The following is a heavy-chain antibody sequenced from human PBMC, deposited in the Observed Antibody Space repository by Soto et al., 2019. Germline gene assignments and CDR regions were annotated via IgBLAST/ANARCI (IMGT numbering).Heavy chain of an antibody. J-gene: IGHJ6*02. D-gene: IGHD4-4*01. CDR1: GYSFTSYW. Sequence: GESLKISCKGSGYSFTSYWISWVRQMPGKGLEWMGRIDPSDSYTNYSPSFQGHVTISADKSISTAYLQWSSLKASDTAMYYCARHPSVTSSPGDYYYYGMDVWGQGTTVTVYS. V-gene: IGHV5-10-1*01. CDR2: IDPSDSYT. CDR3: ARHPSVTSSPGDYYYYGMDV.